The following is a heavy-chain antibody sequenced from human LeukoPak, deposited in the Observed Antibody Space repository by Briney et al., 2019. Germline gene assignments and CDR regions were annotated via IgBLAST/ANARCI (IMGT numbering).Heavy chain of an antibody. D-gene: IGHD5-24*01. Sequence: SETLSLTCTVSGGSISNYYWSWIRQPTGKGLEWIAYIYYIGTTNSNPSLKSRVTISLDTSKNQFSLQLSSVTAADTAVYYCARLHPDRDGYMRRSFDSWGQGTLVTVSS. J-gene: IGHJ4*02. V-gene: IGHV4-59*08. CDR2: IYYIGTT. CDR1: GGSISNYY. CDR3: ARLHPDRDGYMRRSFDS.